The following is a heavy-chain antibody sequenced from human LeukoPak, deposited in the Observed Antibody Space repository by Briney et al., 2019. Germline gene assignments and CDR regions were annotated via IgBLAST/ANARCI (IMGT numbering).Heavy chain of an antibody. CDR2: IKQDGSEK. CDR3: ARGPYDYVWGSYRLEYFQH. V-gene: IGHV3-7*01. Sequence: GGSLRLSCATSGFTFSDAWLSWVRQAPGKGLEWVANIKQDGSEKYYVDSVKGRFTISRDNAKNSLYLKMNSLRAEDTAVYYCARGPYDYVWGSYRLEYFQHWGQGTLVTDSS. J-gene: IGHJ1*01. D-gene: IGHD3-16*02. CDR1: GFTFSDAW.